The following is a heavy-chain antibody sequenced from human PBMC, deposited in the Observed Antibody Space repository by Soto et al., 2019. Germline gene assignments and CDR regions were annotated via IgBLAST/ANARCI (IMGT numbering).Heavy chain of an antibody. CDR2: IYYSGST. Sequence: SETLSLTCTVSGGSISSGGYYWSWIRQHPGKGLEWIGYIYYSGSTYYNPSLKSRVTISVDTSKNQFSLKLSSVTAADTAVYNCARVAGAARTIDYWGQGTLVTVSS. D-gene: IGHD6-6*01. CDR3: ARVAGAARTIDY. CDR1: GGSISSGGYY. V-gene: IGHV4-31*03. J-gene: IGHJ4*02.